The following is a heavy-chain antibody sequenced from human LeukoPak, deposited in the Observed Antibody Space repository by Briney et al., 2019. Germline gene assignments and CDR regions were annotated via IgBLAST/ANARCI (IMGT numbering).Heavy chain of an antibody. CDR2: INWNGGST. CDR1: GFTFDDYG. Sequence: GGSLRLSCAASGFTFDDYGMSWVRQAPGKGLEWVSGINWNGGSTGYADSVKGRFTISRDNAKNSLYLQMNSLRAEDTAVYYCARSGAMAVDDAFDIWGQGTMVTVSS. J-gene: IGHJ3*02. CDR3: ARSGAMAVDDAFDI. D-gene: IGHD5-18*01. V-gene: IGHV3-20*04.